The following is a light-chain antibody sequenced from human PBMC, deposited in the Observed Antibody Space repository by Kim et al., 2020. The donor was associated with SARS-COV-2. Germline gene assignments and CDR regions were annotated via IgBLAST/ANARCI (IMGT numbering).Light chain of an antibody. CDR3: RSSTSSGGVV. Sequence: GRFITIACIGTTSHVRDYTACYKYQQRPGQRPKIIIYEVNRPPSRISRRCSGSKSGDTGSLTISELRAEDVSDYHCRSSTSSGGVVFGGGTQLNVL. J-gene: IGLJ2*01. V-gene: IGLV2-14*01. CDR1: TSHVRDYTA. CDR2: EVN.